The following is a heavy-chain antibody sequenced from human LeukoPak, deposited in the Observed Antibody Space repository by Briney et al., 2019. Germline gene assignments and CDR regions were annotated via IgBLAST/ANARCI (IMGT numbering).Heavy chain of an antibody. CDR3: ASRKLGNDY. CDR1: GGSVSDYY. Sequence: SETLSLTCTVSGGSVSDYYWSWIRQSPGKGLEWIGYIYYTGSSSYNPSLRSRVTISADTSKNQFSLKLSSVTAADTAVYYCASRKLGNDYWGQGTLVTASS. D-gene: IGHD7-27*01. J-gene: IGHJ4*01. V-gene: IGHV4-59*02. CDR2: IYYTGSS.